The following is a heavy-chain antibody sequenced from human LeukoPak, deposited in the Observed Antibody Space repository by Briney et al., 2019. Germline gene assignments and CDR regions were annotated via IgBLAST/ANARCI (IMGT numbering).Heavy chain of an antibody. V-gene: IGHV1-3*01. CDR2: ISAGNGNT. CDR3: ARDRCSGGSCYTSPFDY. Sequence: GASVKVSCKASGYILTSYVMHWVRQAPGQRLEWMGWISAGNGNTKYSQKFQGRVTITRDTSASTAYMELSSLRSEDTAVYYCARDRCSGGSCYTSPFDYWGQGTLVTVSS. CDR1: GYILTSYV. D-gene: IGHD2-15*01. J-gene: IGHJ4*02.